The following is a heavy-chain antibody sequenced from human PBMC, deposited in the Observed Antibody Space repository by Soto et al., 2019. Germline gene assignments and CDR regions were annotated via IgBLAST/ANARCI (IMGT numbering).Heavy chain of an antibody. CDR1: GFTFSSYW. V-gene: IGHV3-74*01. D-gene: IGHD2-15*01. CDR3: ARSGRGSPPVERYCSGGSCYRLDAFDI. CDR2: INSDGSST. J-gene: IGHJ3*02. Sequence: GGSLRLSCAASGFTFSSYWMHWVRQAPGKGLVWVSRINSDGSSTSYADSVKGRFTISRDNAKNTLYLQMSSLRAEDTAVYYCARSGRGSPPVERYCSGGSCYRLDAFDIWGQGTMVTVS.